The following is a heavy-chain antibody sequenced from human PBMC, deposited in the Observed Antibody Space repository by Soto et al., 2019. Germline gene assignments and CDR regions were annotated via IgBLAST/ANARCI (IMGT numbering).Heavy chain of an antibody. V-gene: IGHV3-48*01. J-gene: IGHJ4*02. D-gene: IGHD2-15*01. CDR2: ISSSSSTI. Sequence: EVQLVESGGGLVQPGGSLRLSCAASGFTFSSYSMNWVRQAPGKGLEWVSYISSSSSTIYYADSVKGRFTISRDNAKNSLYLQMNSLRAEDTAVYYCARAQLGYCSGGSCYSGGDYWGQGTLVTVSS. CDR3: ARAQLGYCSGGSCYSGGDY. CDR1: GFTFSSYS.